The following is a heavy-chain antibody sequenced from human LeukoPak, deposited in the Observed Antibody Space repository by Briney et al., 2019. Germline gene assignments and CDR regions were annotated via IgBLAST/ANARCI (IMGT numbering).Heavy chain of an antibody. CDR2: ISGSGNSM. Sequence: GGSLRLSCAASGFSFNESYMSWIRQAPGKGLEWVAYISGSGNSMYYTDSVRGRFTISRDNARNSLFLHMSSLRADDTAVFYCVRGKRRFDCWGRGTLVSASS. V-gene: IGHV3-11*01. CDR3: VRGKRRFDC. CDR1: GFSFNESY. J-gene: IGHJ4*02.